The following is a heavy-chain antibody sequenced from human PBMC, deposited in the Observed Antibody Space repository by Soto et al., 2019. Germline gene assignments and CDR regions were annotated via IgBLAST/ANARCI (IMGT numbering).Heavy chain of an antibody. Sequence: ASVKVSCKASGYTFTSYGISWVRQAPGQGLEWMGWISAYNGNTNYAQKLQGRVTMTTDTSTSTAYMELRSLRSDDTAVYYCAGSPLGSSYYTSAFDIWGQGTMVTVSS. CDR3: AGSPLGSSYYTSAFDI. CDR1: GYTFTSYG. D-gene: IGHD3-3*01. CDR2: ISAYNGNT. J-gene: IGHJ3*02. V-gene: IGHV1-18*01.